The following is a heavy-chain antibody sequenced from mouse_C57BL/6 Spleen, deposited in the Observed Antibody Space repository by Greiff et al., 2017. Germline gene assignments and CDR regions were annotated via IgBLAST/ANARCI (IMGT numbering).Heavy chain of an antibody. CDR2: ISYDGSN. J-gene: IGHJ4*01. CDR3: AHYDFYAMDY. D-gene: IGHD2-4*01. CDR1: GYSITSGYY. Sequence: DVKLQESGPGLVKPSQSLSLTCSVTGYSITSGYYWNWIRQFPGNKLEWMGYISYDGSNNYNPSLKNRISITRDTSKNQFFLTLNSVTTEDTATYYCAHYDFYAMDYWGQGTSVTVSS. V-gene: IGHV3-6*01.